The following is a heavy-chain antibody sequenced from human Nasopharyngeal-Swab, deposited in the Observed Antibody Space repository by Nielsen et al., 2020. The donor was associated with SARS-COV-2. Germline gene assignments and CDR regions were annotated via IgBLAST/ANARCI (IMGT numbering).Heavy chain of an antibody. V-gene: IGHV3-23*01. CDR3: ARDDSYENYGMDV. J-gene: IGHJ6*02. D-gene: IGHD5-12*01. Sequence: GESLKISCAASGFTFSSYAMSWVRQAPGKGLEWVSAISGSGGSTYYADSVKGRFTISRDNSKNTLYLQMNSLRAEDTAVYYCARDDSYENYGMDVWGQGTTVTVSS. CDR2: ISGSGGST. CDR1: GFTFSSYA.